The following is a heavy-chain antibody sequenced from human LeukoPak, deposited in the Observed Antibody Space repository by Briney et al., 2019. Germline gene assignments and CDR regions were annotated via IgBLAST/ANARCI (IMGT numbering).Heavy chain of an antibody. Sequence: GESLKISCKGSGYSFTSYWIGWVRQAPGKGLEWVSVISGSGGTTYYADSVKGRFTTSRDSSKNTLYLQMNSLRAEDTAVYYCAKVSGGGLYYDGMDVWGQGTTVTVSS. J-gene: IGHJ6*02. CDR3: AKVSGGGLYYDGMDV. V-gene: IGHV3-23*01. D-gene: IGHD1-14*01. CDR1: GYSFTSYW. CDR2: ISGSGGTT.